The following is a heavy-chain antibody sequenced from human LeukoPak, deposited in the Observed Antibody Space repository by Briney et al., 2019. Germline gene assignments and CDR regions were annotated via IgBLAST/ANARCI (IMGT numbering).Heavy chain of an antibody. CDR3: ARDHIVVVPAANTSDYYYYYGMDV. CDR1: GYTFTGYY. V-gene: IGHV1-2*02. Sequence: ASVKVSCKASGYTFTGYYMHWVRQAPGQGLEWTGWINPNSGGTNYAQKFQGRVTMTRDTSISTAYMELSRLRSDDTAVYYCARDHIVVVPAANTSDYYYYYGMDVWGQGTTVTVSS. CDR2: INPNSGGT. J-gene: IGHJ6*02. D-gene: IGHD2-2*01.